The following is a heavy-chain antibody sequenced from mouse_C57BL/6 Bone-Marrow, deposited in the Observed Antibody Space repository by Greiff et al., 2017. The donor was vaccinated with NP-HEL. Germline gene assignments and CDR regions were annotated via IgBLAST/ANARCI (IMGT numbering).Heavy chain of an antibody. J-gene: IGHJ1*03. V-gene: IGHV1-39*01. CDR2: INPNYGTT. CDR3: AGPYYYGSSYWYFDV. Sequence: EVHLVESGPELVKPGASVKISCKASGYSFTDYNMNWVKQSNGKSLEWIGVINPNYGTTSYNQKFKGKATLTVDQSSSTAYMQLNSLTSEDSAVYYCAGPYYYGSSYWYFDVWGTGTTVTVSS. CDR1: GYSFTDYN. D-gene: IGHD1-1*01.